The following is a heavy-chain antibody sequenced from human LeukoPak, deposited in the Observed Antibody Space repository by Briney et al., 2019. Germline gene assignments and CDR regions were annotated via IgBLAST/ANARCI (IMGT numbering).Heavy chain of an antibody. CDR3: ARVHHWNDSPFQH. V-gene: IGHV3-21*01. J-gene: IGHJ1*01. CDR2: ISSSSSYI. Sequence: PGGSLRLSCAASGFTFSSYSMNWVRQAPGKRLEWVSSISSSSSYIYYADSVKGRFTISRDNAKNTLYLQMNSLRAEDTAVYYCARVHHWNDSPFQHWGQGTLVTVSS. CDR1: GFTFSSYS. D-gene: IGHD1-1*01.